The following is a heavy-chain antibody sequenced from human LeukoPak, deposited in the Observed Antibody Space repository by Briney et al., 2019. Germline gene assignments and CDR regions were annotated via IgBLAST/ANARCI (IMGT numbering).Heavy chain of an antibody. CDR1: GFTFSSYG. V-gene: IGHV3-30*02. D-gene: IGHD6-6*01. CDR3: AKGGITARRYFDY. CDR2: IRYDGTNK. Sequence: GGSLRLSCAASGFTFSSYGMHWVRQAPGKGLEWVIFIRYDGTNKYYADSVKGRFTISRDNSKNTLYLQMNSLRAEDTAVYYCAKGGITARRYFDYWGQGTLVTVSS. J-gene: IGHJ4*02.